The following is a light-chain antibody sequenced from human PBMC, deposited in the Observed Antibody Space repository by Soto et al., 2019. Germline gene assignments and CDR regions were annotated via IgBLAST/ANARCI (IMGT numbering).Light chain of an antibody. CDR3: CSYAGSTTYV. Sequence: QSALTQPASVSGSPGQSITISCTGTSSDVGSYNLVSWYQQHPGKAPKLMIYEGSKRPSGVSNRFSGSKSGNTASLTISGLQAEDEADYYCCSYAGSTTYVSGTGTKPTVL. CDR1: SSDVGSYNL. J-gene: IGLJ1*01. V-gene: IGLV2-23*01. CDR2: EGS.